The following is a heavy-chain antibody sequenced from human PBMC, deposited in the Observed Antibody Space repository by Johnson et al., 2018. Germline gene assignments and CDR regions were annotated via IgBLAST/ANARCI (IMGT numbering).Heavy chain of an antibody. CDR2: LSYDGSNK. J-gene: IGHJ6*03. CDR3: AKDGIAGPDYYRDV. CDR1: GFTFSSYG. D-gene: IGHD6-13*01. V-gene: IGHV3-30*18. Sequence: QVQLVESGGGVVQXGRSLRLSCAASGFTFSSYGMHWVRPAPGKGLEWVAVLSYDGSNKYYPDSVKGRFTISRDNSKNTLYLQMNSLRAEDTAVYYCAKDGIAGPDYYRDVWGKGTTVTVSS.